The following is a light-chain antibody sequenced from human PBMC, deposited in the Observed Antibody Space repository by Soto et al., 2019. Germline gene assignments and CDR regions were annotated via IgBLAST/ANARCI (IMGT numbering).Light chain of an antibody. CDR1: SSDVGSYDH. V-gene: IGLV2-14*03. J-gene: IGLJ1*01. CDR2: AVS. Sequence: QSVLTQPASVSGSPGQSITISCRGTSSDVGSYDHVAWYQQFPGKSPTLIIYAVSDRPSGVSDRFSGSKSGITASLTISGLQAEDEADYYCISYTDRQSYLFGTGTKLTVL. CDR3: ISYTDRQSYL.